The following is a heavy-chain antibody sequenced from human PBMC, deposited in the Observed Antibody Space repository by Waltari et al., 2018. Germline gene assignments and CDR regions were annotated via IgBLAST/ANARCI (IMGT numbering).Heavy chain of an antibody. J-gene: IGHJ4*02. V-gene: IGHV4-30-4*01. Sequence: QVQLQESGPGLAKPSQTLSLTCSVSGGSVNNGEFFWSWIRQPPGKGLEWIGYIYYSGGTYYNPSLKSRLTMSVDTSKNQFSLNLRSVTAADTAVYYCARREGYNSLDYWGQGILVTVSS. CDR2: IYYSGGT. CDR1: GGSVNNGEFF. D-gene: IGHD1-1*01. CDR3: ARREGYNSLDY.